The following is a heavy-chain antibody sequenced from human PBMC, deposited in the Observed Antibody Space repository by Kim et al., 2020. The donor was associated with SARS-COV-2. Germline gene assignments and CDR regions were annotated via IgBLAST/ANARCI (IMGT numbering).Heavy chain of an antibody. CDR1: GGSINSDFYY. D-gene: IGHD3-10*01. CDR2: ISYSGST. J-gene: IGHJ3*01. CDR3: ARDRGSGNFYPSDAFDL. Sequence: SETLSLTCTVSGGSINSDFYYWGWIRQPPGKGLEWIASISYSGSTYYNPSLKSRVTISEDTSKNQFSLKLSSVTAADTAVYYCARDRGSGNFYPSDAFDLWGQGTMVTVSS. V-gene: IGHV4-39*07.